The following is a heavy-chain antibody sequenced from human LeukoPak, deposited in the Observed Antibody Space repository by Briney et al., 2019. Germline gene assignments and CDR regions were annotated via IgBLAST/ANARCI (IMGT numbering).Heavy chain of an antibody. J-gene: IGHJ6*02. CDR1: GYTFTGYY. D-gene: IGHD2-8*01. CDR3: ARGGVALSYYGMDV. Sequence: GASVEVSCKASGYTFTGYYMHWVRQAPGQGLEWMGWINPNSGGTNYAQKFQGRVTMTRDTSISTAYMELSRLRSDDTAVYYCARGGVALSYYGMDVWGQGTTVTVSS. CDR2: INPNSGGT. V-gene: IGHV1-2*02.